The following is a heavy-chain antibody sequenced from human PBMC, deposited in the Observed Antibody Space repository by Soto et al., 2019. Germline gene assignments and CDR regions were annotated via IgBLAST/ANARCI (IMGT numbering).Heavy chain of an antibody. J-gene: IGHJ4*02. CDR3: ARGDCSTINCYLPDYFDY. Sequence: PGGSLRLSCAASGFTFSTYAMSWVRQAPGKGLEWVSAISGSRSRTYYADSVKGRFTISRDNSKNTLYLQMNSLRAEDTALYYCARGDCSTINCYLPDYFDYWGQGTLVTVSS. CDR1: GFTFSTYA. V-gene: IGHV3-23*01. CDR2: ISGSRSRT. D-gene: IGHD2-2*01.